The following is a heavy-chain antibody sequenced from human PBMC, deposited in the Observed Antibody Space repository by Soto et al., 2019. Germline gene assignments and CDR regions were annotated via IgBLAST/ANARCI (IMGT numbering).Heavy chain of an antibody. J-gene: IGHJ4*02. V-gene: IGHV4-4*02. CDR3: ARLVYDSRLNYLYFDH. CDR2: VYNDGSA. D-gene: IGHD3-22*01. Sequence: PSETLSLTCDVSGVSISSGNWWSWVRQPPGKGLEWIAEVYNDGSANYHPSLESRATISVDRSKNQFSLRLSSVTAADTGKYYCARLVYDSRLNYLYFDHWGQETLVTVS. CDR1: GVSISSGNW.